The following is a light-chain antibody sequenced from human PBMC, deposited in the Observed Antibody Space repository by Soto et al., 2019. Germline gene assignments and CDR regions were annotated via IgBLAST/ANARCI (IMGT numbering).Light chain of an antibody. CDR2: AAS. Sequence: AIRMTQSPSSFSASTGDRVTITCRASQGISSYLAWYQQKPGKAPKLLIYAASTLQSGVPSRFSGSGSGTDFTLTLSGLQSEDFATYYCQQYYSYPFTFGPGTKVDIK. CDR1: QGISSY. CDR3: QQYYSYPFT. V-gene: IGKV1-8*01. J-gene: IGKJ3*01.